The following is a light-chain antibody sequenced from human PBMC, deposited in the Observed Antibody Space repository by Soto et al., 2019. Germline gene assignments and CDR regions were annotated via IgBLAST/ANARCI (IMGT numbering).Light chain of an antibody. J-gene: IGLJ2*01. V-gene: IGLV2-11*01. CDR2: DVT. Sequence: QSALTQPPSVSGSPGQAVTFSCTGTNSDVGRYDYVSWYQQLPGEAPKLIIYDVTKRPSGVPTRFSGSKSGNTASLTISGLQAEDEADYFCNSYTNSSAVVFGGGTKVTVL. CDR3: NSYTNSSAVV. CDR1: NSDVGRYDY.